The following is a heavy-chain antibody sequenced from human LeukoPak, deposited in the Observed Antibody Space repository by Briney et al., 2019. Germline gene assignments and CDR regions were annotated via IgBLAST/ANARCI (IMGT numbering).Heavy chain of an antibody. CDR3: APETTVANHYILAYYYYMDV. Sequence: PGGSLRLSCAASGFTFSNAWMSWVRQAPGKGLEWVGRIKSKTDGGTTDYAAPVKGRFTISRDDSKNTLYLQMNSLRAEDTAVYYCAPETTVANHYILAYYYYMDVWGKGTTVTVSS. V-gene: IGHV3-15*01. CDR1: GFTFSNAW. CDR2: IKSKTDGGTT. D-gene: IGHD4-23*01. J-gene: IGHJ6*03.